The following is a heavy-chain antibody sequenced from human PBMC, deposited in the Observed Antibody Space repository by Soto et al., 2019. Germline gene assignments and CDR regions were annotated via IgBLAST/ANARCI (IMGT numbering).Heavy chain of an antibody. CDR1: GDRLWRLS. J-gene: IGHJ6*02. V-gene: IGHV1-24*01. CDR3: ATDPRLHGMDI. CDR2: FDREVGEA. Sequence: SAKVSCKACGDRLWRLSVHWVRQAPGKGLERMGVFDREVGEAIYAQKFQDRVTMTADTSTDTAYMDLNSLRSDDTAVYYCATDPRLHGMDIWGQGTTVTVSS.